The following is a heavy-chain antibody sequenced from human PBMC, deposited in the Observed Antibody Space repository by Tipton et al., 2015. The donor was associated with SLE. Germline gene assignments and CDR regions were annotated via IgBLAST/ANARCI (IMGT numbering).Heavy chain of an antibody. Sequence: QLVQSGVEVKKPGASVRVSCKASGYTFTTYGISWVRQAPGQGLEWMGWISTYNGNTNYAQKLQGRVTMTSDTSTSTAYMELRSLRSDDTAVYYCAIGSLLLWFGELPDYWGQGTLVTVSS. D-gene: IGHD3-10*01. J-gene: IGHJ4*02. CDR2: ISTYNGNT. CDR3: AIGSLLLWFGELPDY. V-gene: IGHV1-18*01. CDR1: GYTFTTYG.